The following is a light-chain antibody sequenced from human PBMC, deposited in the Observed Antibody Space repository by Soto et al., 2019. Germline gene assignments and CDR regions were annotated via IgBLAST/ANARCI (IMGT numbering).Light chain of an antibody. J-gene: IGKJ5*01. CDR2: GAS. CDR3: QQYDNLLT. CDR1: QDITNY. V-gene: IGKV1-33*01. Sequence: DIQMTQSPSSLSASVGDRVTITCQASQDITNYLNWYQQKPGKAHKLLIYGASNFEIGVPSRFSGRGSGTDFTCTIRSLQPEDMRTYYCQQYDNLLTFCQGTRLEIK.